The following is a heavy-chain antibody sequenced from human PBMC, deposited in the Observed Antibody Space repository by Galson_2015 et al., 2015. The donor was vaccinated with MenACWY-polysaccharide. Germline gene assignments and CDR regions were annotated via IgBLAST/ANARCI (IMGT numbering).Heavy chain of an antibody. Sequence: SLRLSCAASGFTFSSYWMHWVRHAPGKGLVWVSRIKTDGSFTTYADSVKGRFSISRDNAKNTLYLQMNSLRAEDTAVYYCARDVGGGRNFWFWGQGTLVTVSS. D-gene: IGHD1-26*01. CDR2: IKTDGSFT. CDR1: GFTFSSYW. J-gene: IGHJ4*01. V-gene: IGHV3-74*01. CDR3: ARDVGGGRNFWF.